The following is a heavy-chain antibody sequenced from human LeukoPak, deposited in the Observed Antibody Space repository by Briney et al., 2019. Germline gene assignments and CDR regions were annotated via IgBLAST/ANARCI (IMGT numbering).Heavy chain of an antibody. CDR3: ARGSGSYHTAYMN. V-gene: IGHV5-51*01. CDR1: GYSFTSYW. Sequence: GESLKISCKGSGYSFTSYWIGWVRQMPGKGLEWMGIIYPGDSDTRYSPSFQGQVTISADKSLSTAYLQWSSLKASDAAMYYCARGSGSYHTAYMNWGQGSPVTVSS. CDR2: IYPGDSDT. D-gene: IGHD1-26*01. J-gene: IGHJ4*02.